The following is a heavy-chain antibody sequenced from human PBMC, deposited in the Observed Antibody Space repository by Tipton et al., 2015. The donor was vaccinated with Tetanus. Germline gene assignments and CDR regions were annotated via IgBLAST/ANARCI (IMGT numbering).Heavy chain of an antibody. D-gene: IGHD3-3*01. J-gene: IGHJ4*02. CDR1: GFTFSTHG. CDR2: VWYDGTRK. V-gene: IGHV3-33*01. CDR3: ARERFVEWLGPLGG. Sequence: SGFTFSTHGMHWVRQAPGKGLEWVALVWYDGTRKYYTESVEGRFTISRDNSKNTLYVQMDSLRVEDTATYLWARERFVEWLGPLGGRGPGTLVTVSS.